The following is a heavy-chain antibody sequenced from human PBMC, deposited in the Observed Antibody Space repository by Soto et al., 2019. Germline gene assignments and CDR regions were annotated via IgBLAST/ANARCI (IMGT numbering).Heavy chain of an antibody. CDR2: IGARGSDT. D-gene: IGHD5-12*01. Sequence: GGSLSLSCAASGFTFNIYTMSWVRQAPGKGLEWVSGIGARGSDTYFPDSVKGRFTISRDNSMDMVYLQMNSLRAEDTAVYFCAKGGTYHIGDFDSWGQGTLVTVSS. J-gene: IGHJ4*02. CDR3: AKGGTYHIGDFDS. CDR1: GFTFNIYT. V-gene: IGHV3-23*01.